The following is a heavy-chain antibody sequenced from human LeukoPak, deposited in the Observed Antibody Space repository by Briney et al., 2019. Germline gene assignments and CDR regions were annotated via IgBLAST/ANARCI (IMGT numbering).Heavy chain of an antibody. CDR2: FDPEDGET. Sequence: ASVKVSCKVSGYTLTELSMHWVRQAPGEGLEWMGGFDPEDGETIYAQKFQGRVTMTEDTSTDTAYMELSSLRSEDTAVYYCATDLGAVADLFDYWGQGTLVTVSS. J-gene: IGHJ4*02. CDR1: GYTLTELS. D-gene: IGHD6-19*01. V-gene: IGHV1-24*01. CDR3: ATDLGAVADLFDY.